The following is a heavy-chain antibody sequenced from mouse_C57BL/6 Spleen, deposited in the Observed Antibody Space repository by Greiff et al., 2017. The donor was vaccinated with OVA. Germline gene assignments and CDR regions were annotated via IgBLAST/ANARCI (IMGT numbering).Heavy chain of an antibody. CDR3: VRQRDYYFDY. V-gene: IGHV10-1*01. CDR2: IRSKSNNYAT. J-gene: IGHJ2*01. Sequence: DVQLVESGGGLVQPKGSLKLSCAASGFSFNTYAMNWVRQAPGKGLEWVARIRSKSNNYATYYADSVKDRFTISRDDSESMLYLQMNNLKTEDTAMYYCVRQRDYYFDYWGQGTTLTVSS. CDR1: GFSFNTYA.